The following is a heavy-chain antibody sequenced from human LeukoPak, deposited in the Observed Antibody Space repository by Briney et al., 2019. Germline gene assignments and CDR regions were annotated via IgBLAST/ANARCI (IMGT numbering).Heavy chain of an antibody. J-gene: IGHJ4*02. CDR1: GGSISSSHW. Sequence: ASETLSLTCAVSGGSISSSHWWSWVRQPPGKGLEWIGEIYHTGTTDYNPSLKSRVTISVDKSKNQFSLKLSSVTAADTAVYYCARDLRPAPYYFDYWGQGTLVTVSS. D-gene: IGHD3-3*01. CDR3: ARDLRPAPYYFDY. V-gene: IGHV4-4*02. CDR2: IYHTGTT.